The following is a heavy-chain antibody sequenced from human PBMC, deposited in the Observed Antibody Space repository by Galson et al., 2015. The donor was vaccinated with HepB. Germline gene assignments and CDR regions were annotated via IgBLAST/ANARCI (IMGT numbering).Heavy chain of an antibody. Sequence: SVKVSCKASGGTFSSYTICWVRQAPGQGLEWMGRIIPILGIANYAQKFRGRVTITADKSTSTAYMELSSLRSEDTAVYYCARGLLVRGVIMPYYYYGMDVWGQGTTVTVSS. D-gene: IGHD3-10*01. CDR1: GGTFSSYT. V-gene: IGHV1-69*02. CDR2: IIPILGIA. CDR3: ARGLLVRGVIMPYYYYGMDV. J-gene: IGHJ6*02.